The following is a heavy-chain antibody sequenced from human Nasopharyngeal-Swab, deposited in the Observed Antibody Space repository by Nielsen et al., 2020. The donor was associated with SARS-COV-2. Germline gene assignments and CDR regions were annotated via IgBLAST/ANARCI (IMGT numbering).Heavy chain of an antibody. CDR1: GFTLSDYA. V-gene: IGHV3-30*03. D-gene: IGHD2-21*01. CDR3: ARSISTDGNFDF. Sequence: GESLKISCAAFGFTLSDYAMHWVRQAPGKGLEWVALFSYDGSKRYFADSMKGRFSISRDNIRNMSYLQMDSLRADDTAVYYCARSISTDGNFDFWGQGTLVTVSS. CDR2: FSYDGSKR. J-gene: IGHJ4*02.